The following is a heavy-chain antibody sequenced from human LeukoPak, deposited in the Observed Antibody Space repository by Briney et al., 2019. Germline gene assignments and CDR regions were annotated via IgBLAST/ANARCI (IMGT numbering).Heavy chain of an antibody. CDR1: GFTFSSYA. D-gene: IGHD3-10*01. V-gene: IGHV3-23*01. CDR2: ITGSGGST. J-gene: IGHJ4*02. Sequence: GGSLRLSCAASGFTFSSYAMSWVRQAPGKGLEWVSGITGSGGSTYYADSVKGRFTISRDNSKNTLYLQMNSLRAEDTALYYCTRDLPVPSLVRGIIIYGLIDYWGQGTLVTVSS. CDR3: TRDLPVPSLVRGIIIYGLIDY.